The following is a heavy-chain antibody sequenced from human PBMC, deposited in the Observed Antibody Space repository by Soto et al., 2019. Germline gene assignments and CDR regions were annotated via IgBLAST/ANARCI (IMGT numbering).Heavy chain of an antibody. CDR1: VFTFSSYG. CDR3: ATGGYSKMVLGGY. V-gene: IGHV3-30*03. J-gene: IGHJ4*02. CDR2: ISYDGSNK. Sequence: VGSLRLSCASSVFTFSSYGMHCVRHAPGKWLEWVAVISYDGSNKYYADSVKGRFTISRDNSKNTMYLQMNSLRAEDTAVYYCATGGYSKMVLGGYWGQGTLVIVSS. D-gene: IGHD2-15*01.